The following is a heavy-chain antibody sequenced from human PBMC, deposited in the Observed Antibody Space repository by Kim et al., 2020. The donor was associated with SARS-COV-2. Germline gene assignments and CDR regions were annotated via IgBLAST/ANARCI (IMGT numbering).Heavy chain of an antibody. CDR2: IYYSGIT. V-gene: IGHV4-39*01. CDR3: ARLYDSSGYYYAAFDY. CDR1: GGSISSSSYY. J-gene: IGHJ4*02. D-gene: IGHD3-22*01. Sequence: SETLSLTCTVSGGSISSSSYYWGWIRQPPGKGLEWIGSIYYSGITYYNPSLKSRVTKSVDTSKNQFSLRLSSVTAADTAVYYCARLYDSSGYYYAAFDYWGQGTLVTVSS.